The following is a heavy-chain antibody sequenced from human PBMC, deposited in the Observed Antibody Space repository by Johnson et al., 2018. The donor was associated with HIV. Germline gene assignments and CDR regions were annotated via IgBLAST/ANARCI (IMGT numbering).Heavy chain of an antibody. CDR2: IKQDGSEK. Sequence: VQLVESGGGLVQPGGSLRLSCAASGFTFSSYWMGWVRQAPGKGLEWVANIKQDGSEKYYVDSLKGRFTISRDNAKNSLYLQMNSLRAEDTALYYCARDLAYGDIVLVSAFDIWGQGTMVTVSS. V-gene: IGHV3-7*05. J-gene: IGHJ3*02. CDR3: ARDLAYGDIVLVSAFDI. D-gene: IGHD2-8*02. CDR1: GFTFSSYW.